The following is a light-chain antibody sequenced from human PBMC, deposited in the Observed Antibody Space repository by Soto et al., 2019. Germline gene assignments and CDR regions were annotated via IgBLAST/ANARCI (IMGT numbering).Light chain of an antibody. V-gene: IGKV3-20*01. J-gene: IGKJ3*01. CDR2: GGS. CDR1: QNIYINS. Sequence: EIVLMQSPDTLSLSPGERATLSCRASQNIYINSLAWYQQRPGQAPRLLIYGGSTRATAVPDRFSGSGSGTDFALTISRLEPEYFAVYYCQQYGAPPLTFGPGTKVD. CDR3: QQYGAPPLT.